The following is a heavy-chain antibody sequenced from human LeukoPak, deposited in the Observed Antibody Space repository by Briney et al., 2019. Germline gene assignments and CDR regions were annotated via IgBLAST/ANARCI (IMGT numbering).Heavy chain of an antibody. J-gene: IGHJ4*02. CDR2: IIPILGIA. CDR3: ARDRSGYDEGRDY. V-gene: IGHV1-69*04. CDR1: GGTFSSYA. Sequence: ASVKVSCKASGGTFSSYAISWVRQAPGQGLEWMGRIIPILGIANYAQKFQGRVMITADKSTSTAYMELSSLRSEDTAVYYCARDRSGYDEGRDYWGQGTLVTVSS. D-gene: IGHD5-12*01.